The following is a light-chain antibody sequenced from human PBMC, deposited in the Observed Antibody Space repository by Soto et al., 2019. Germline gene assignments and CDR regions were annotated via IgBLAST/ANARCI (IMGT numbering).Light chain of an antibody. Sequence: EIVFTQSPATLSLSPGERATLSCRASQSVSSYLAWYQQRPGQAPRLLIYDASNRATGVPARFSGSGSGTDFTLTISSLEPEDFAVYYCQQRSSLPPTFGQGTRLEIK. J-gene: IGKJ5*01. CDR3: QQRSSLPPT. V-gene: IGKV3-11*01. CDR2: DAS. CDR1: QSVSSY.